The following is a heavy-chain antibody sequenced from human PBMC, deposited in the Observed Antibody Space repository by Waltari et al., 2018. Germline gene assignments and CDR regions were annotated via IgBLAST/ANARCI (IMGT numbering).Heavy chain of an antibody. D-gene: IGHD2-2*01. CDR2: INYSGNT. CDR3: ATEGAAMPTDY. CDR1: GGPTPPSGYS. Sequence: QVQLQESGPRLVKPSETLSLTCTVSGGPTPPSGYSWTWIRPPPGKGLEWIGHINYSGNTKYNPSLKSRATVSLDTSKKQFSLKLTSVTAADTAVYYCATEGAAMPTDYWGQGSLVTVSS. V-gene: IGHV4-59*08. J-gene: IGHJ4*02.